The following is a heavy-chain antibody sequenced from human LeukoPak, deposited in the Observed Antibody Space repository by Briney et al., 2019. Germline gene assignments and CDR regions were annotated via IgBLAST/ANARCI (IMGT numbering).Heavy chain of an antibody. Sequence: PGGSLRLSCAASGFTFSDYSMNWVRQAPGKGLEWVPYISASTSTMYYADSVKGRFTISRDNAKNSLYLQMNSLRDEDTAVYYCARGVGYYDSSGYYFFDFWGQGTLVTVSS. D-gene: IGHD3-22*01. CDR2: ISASTSTM. CDR1: GFTFSDYS. CDR3: ARGVGYYDSSGYYFFDF. J-gene: IGHJ4*02. V-gene: IGHV3-48*02.